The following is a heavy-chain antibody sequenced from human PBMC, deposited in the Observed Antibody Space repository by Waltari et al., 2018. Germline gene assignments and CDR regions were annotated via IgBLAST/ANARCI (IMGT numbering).Heavy chain of an antibody. Sequence: QVQLQESGPRLVKPSETLSLTCTVSGGSIRSYYWSWIRQSPGKALQWIGYIYDSGSTKYNPSLNSRVTISVDTSKNQFSLKVSSVTAADTAIYYCARFGQSGYWPFDYWGQGIQVTVSS. CDR1: GGSIRSYY. V-gene: IGHV4-59*01. J-gene: IGHJ4*02. D-gene: IGHD3-22*01. CDR2: IYDSGST. CDR3: ARFGQSGYWPFDY.